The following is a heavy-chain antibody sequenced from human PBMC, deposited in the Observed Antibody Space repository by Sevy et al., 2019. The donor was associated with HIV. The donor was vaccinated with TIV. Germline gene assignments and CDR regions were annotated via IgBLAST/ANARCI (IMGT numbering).Heavy chain of an antibody. J-gene: IGHJ6*02. D-gene: IGHD6-6*01. Sequence: GGSLRLSCAASGFTFSSYAMSWVRQAPGKGLEWVSAISGSGGSTYYADSVKGRFTISRDNSKNTRYLQMNSLRAEDTAVYYCANLYSSSSGPANYYYGMDVWGQGTTVTVSS. CDR1: GFTFSSYA. V-gene: IGHV3-23*01. CDR3: ANLYSSSSGPANYYYGMDV. CDR2: ISGSGGST.